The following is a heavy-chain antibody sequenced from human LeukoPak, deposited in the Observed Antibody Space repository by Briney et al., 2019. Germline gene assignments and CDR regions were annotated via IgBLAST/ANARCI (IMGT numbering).Heavy chain of an antibody. V-gene: IGHV3-7*01. CDR2: IKQDGSEK. CDR1: GFTFSSYW. J-gene: IGHJ6*03. Sequence: PGGSLRLSCAASGFTFSSYWMSWVRQAPGKGLEWVANIKQDGSEKYYVDSVRGRFTISRDNAKNSLYLQMNSLRAEDTAVYYCAREEVWAQLEIRDYYYMDVWGKGTTVTVSS. CDR3: AREEVWAQLEIRDYYYMDV. D-gene: IGHD1-1*01.